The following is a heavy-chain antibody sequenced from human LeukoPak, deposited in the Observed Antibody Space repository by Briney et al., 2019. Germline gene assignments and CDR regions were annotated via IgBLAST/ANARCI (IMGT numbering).Heavy chain of an antibody. Sequence: GGSLRLSCAASGFTFSSYWMSWVRQAPGKGLEWVANIKQDGSEKYYVDSVKGRFTISRDNAKNSLYLQMNSLRPEDMALYYCAKETIYCSGGSCYHDAFDIWGQGTMVTVSS. V-gene: IGHV3-7*03. D-gene: IGHD2-15*01. CDR1: GFTFSSYW. CDR3: AKETIYCSGGSCYHDAFDI. J-gene: IGHJ3*02. CDR2: IKQDGSEK.